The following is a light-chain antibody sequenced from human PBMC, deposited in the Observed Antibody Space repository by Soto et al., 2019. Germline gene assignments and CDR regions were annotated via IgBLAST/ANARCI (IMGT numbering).Light chain of an antibody. V-gene: IGKV3-20*01. CDR3: QQYGRG. J-gene: IGKJ4*01. CDR2: GAS. CDR1: QSVSSSY. Sequence: EIVLTQSPGTLSLSPGERATLSCRASQSVSSSYLAWYQQKPGQAPRLLIYGASSRATGIPDRFSGSGSGTDFTLTISRREPGDYSVYYCQQYGRGFGGGNKVDIK.